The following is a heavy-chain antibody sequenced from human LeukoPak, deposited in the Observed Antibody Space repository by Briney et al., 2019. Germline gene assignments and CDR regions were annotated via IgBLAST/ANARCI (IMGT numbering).Heavy chain of an antibody. CDR3: ARRPFGSGWYYFDY. CDR2: MNPNSGNT. CDR1: GYTFTSYD. V-gene: IGHV1-8*03. J-gene: IGHJ4*02. Sequence: ASVKVSCKASGYTFTSYDINWVRQATGQGLEWMGWMNPNSGNTGYAQKFQGRVTITRNTSISTAYMELSSLRSEDTAVYYCARRPFGSGWYYFDYWGQGTLVTVSS. D-gene: IGHD6-19*01.